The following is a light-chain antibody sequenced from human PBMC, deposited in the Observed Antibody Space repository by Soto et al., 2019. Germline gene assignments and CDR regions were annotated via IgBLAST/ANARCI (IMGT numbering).Light chain of an antibody. V-gene: IGKV1-5*03. J-gene: IGKJ4*01. Sequence: DIQMPKPPSTLPASGGDTVTIPCRASRSISSWLAWYQQKPGKAPRFLIYKASSLESGVPARFSGSGSGTEFTLTINSLQPDDFATYYCQQYDDYPLTLGGGTKVEMK. CDR3: QQYDDYPLT. CDR2: KAS. CDR1: RSISSW.